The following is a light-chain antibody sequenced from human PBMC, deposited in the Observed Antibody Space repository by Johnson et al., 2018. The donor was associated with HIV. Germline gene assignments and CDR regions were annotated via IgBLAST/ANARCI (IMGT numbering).Light chain of an antibody. CDR2: DNN. V-gene: IGLV1-51*01. CDR3: GTWDSRLSAGLPYV. CDR1: SSNIGNNY. Sequence: QSVLTQPPSVSAAPGQKVTISCSGSSSNIGNNYVSWYQQLPGTAPNLLIYDNNKRPSGLHDRFSGSKPGTSATLGITGLQTGDAAEYYCGTWDSRLSAGLPYVCGTGTKVTVL. J-gene: IGLJ1*01.